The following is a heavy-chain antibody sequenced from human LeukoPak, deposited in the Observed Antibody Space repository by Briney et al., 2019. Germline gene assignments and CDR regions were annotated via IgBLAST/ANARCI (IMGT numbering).Heavy chain of an antibody. D-gene: IGHD3-10*01. Sequence: SETLSLTCTVSGGSISSYYWSWVRHPPGKGLEWVGYIYYSGSTNYNPSLKSRVTISVDTSKNQFSLKLSSVTAADTAVYYCARGGKVRGVHSVTTFDYWGQGTLVTVAT. CDR3: ARGGKVRGVHSVTTFDY. J-gene: IGHJ4*02. CDR2: IYYSGST. CDR1: GGSISSYY. V-gene: IGHV4-59*01.